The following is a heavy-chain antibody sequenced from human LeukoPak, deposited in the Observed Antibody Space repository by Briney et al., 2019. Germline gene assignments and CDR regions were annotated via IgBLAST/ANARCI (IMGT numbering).Heavy chain of an antibody. V-gene: IGHV3-23*01. Sequence: GGSLRLSCAVSGITLSNYGMSWVRQAPRKGLEWVAGIGDSGGRTNYADSVKGRFTISRDNPKNTLYLQMNSLRAEDTAVYFCAKRGVVIRVILVGFHKEAYYFDSWGQGALVTVSS. D-gene: IGHD3-22*01. CDR1: GITLSNYG. CDR3: AKRGVVIRVILVGFHKEAYYFDS. CDR2: IGDSGGRT. J-gene: IGHJ4*02.